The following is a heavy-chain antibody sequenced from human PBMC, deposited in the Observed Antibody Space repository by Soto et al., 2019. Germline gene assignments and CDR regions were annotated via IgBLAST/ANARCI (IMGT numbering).Heavy chain of an antibody. CDR1: GFTFSSYG. Sequence: QVQLVESGGGVVQPGRSLRLSCAASGFTFSSYGMHWVRQAPGKGLEWVALISYDGSNKYFADSMKGRFTISRDNSKNTLYLQMNSLRAEDTAVYYCAKAPGDGYNYLDYWGQGTLVTVSS. CDR2: ISYDGSNK. D-gene: IGHD5-12*01. CDR3: AKAPGDGYNYLDY. V-gene: IGHV3-30*18. J-gene: IGHJ4*02.